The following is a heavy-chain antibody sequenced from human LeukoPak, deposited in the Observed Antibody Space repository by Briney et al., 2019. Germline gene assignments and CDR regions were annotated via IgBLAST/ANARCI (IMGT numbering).Heavy chain of an antibody. CDR3: ARDRGVVVVIMGLFGY. D-gene: IGHD3-22*01. V-gene: IGHV1-2*02. Sequence: ASVKVSCKASGYTFTGYYMHWVRQAPGQGLEWMGWINPNSGGTNYAHKFQGRVTMTRDTSISTAYMELSRLRSDDTAVYYCARDRGVVVVIMGLFGYWGQGTLVTVSS. J-gene: IGHJ4*02. CDR1: GYTFTGYY. CDR2: INPNSGGT.